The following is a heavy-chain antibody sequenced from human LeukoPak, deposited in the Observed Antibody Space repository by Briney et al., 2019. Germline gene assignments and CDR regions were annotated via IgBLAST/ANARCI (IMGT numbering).Heavy chain of an antibody. Sequence: PGGSLRLSCAASGFTFTTYGMHWVRQAPRKGLEWVAFIRYDGSNKYYADSVKGRFTISRDNSKNTLYLQMNSLRAEDTAVYYCATTRSSSWYVPLDYWGQGTLVTVSS. V-gene: IGHV3-30*02. CDR1: GFTFTTYG. D-gene: IGHD6-13*01. CDR3: ATTRSSSWYVPLDY. CDR2: IRYDGSNK. J-gene: IGHJ4*02.